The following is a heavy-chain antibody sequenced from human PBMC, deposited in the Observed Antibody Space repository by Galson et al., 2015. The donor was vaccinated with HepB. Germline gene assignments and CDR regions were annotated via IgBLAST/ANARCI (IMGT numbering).Heavy chain of an antibody. CDR1: GFTFDDYA. J-gene: IGHJ4*02. CDR2: ISWDGGST. CDR3: ASHSSGRPV. Sequence: SLRLSCAASGFTFDDYAMHWVRQAPGKGLEWVSLISWDGGSTYYADSVKGRFTISRDNSKNSLYLQMNSLRAEDTALYYCASHSSGRPVWGQGTLVTVSS. V-gene: IGHV3-43D*03. D-gene: IGHD6-19*01.